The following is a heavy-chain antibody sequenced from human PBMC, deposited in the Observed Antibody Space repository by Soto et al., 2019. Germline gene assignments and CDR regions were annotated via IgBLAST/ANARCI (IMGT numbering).Heavy chain of an antibody. CDR2: IIPILGIA. D-gene: IGHD3-9*01. CDR3: ATGYYDILTGLDGGAFDI. Sequence: ASVKVSCKASGGTFSSYTISWVRQAPGQGLEWMGRIIPILGIANYAQKFQGRVTITADKSTSTAYMELSSLRSEDTAVYYCATGYYDILTGLDGGAFDIWGQGTMVTVSS. CDR1: GGTFSSYT. J-gene: IGHJ3*02. V-gene: IGHV1-69*02.